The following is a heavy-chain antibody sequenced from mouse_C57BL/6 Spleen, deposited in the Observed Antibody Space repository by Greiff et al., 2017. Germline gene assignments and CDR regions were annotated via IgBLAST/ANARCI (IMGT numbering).Heavy chain of an antibody. CDR1: GYAFSSYW. V-gene: IGHV1-80*01. CDR3: ARKGFTTVGYFDY. D-gene: IGHD1-1*01. Sequence: VQLQQSGAELVKPGASVKISCKASGYAFSSYWMNWVKQRPGKGLEWIGQIYPGDGDTNYNGKFKGKATLTADKSSSTAYMQLSSLTSEDSAVYFCARKGFTTVGYFDYWGQGTTLTVSS. CDR2: IYPGDGDT. J-gene: IGHJ2*01.